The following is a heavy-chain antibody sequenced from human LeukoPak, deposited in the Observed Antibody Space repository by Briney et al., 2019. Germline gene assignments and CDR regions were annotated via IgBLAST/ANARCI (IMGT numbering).Heavy chain of an antibody. CDR1: GGSISSYY. D-gene: IGHD4-11*01. J-gene: IGHJ4*02. V-gene: IGHV4-59*01. Sequence: KPSETLSLTCTVSGGSISSYYWSWIRQPPGKGLEWIGYIHHSGTTNYSPSLKSRVTISVDTSKSQFSLRLISVTAADTAVYYCARRTSSNYVDYWGQGTLVIVSS. CDR2: IHHSGTT. CDR3: ARRTSSNYVDY.